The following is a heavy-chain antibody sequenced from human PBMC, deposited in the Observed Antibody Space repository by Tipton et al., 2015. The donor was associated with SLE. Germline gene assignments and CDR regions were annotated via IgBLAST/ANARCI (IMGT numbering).Heavy chain of an antibody. D-gene: IGHD3-22*01. CDR3: ARAGYSDVGGYCGPTDY. CDR1: GGAISSDY. Sequence: TLSLTCTVSGGAISSDYWSWIRQPAGKGLEWIGRMYSNGGTNYNPSLKSRVTMSEDTSKNQLSLKLRSVNAADTAVYYCARAGYSDVGGYCGPTDYWGRGTLVTVSS. CDR2: MYSNGGT. J-gene: IGHJ4*02. V-gene: IGHV4-4*07.